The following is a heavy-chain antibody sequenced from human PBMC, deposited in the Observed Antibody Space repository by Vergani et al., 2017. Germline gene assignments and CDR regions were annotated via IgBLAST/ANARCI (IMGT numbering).Heavy chain of an antibody. Sequence: QVQLVESGGGVVQPGRSLRLSCAASGFTFSSYGMPWVRQAPGKGLEWVAVISYDGSNKYYADSVKGRFTISRDNSKNTLYLQMNSLRAEDTAVYYCAKDRSSSWISNYFDYWGQGTLVTVSS. CDR3: AKDRSSSWISNYFDY. D-gene: IGHD6-13*01. J-gene: IGHJ4*02. CDR2: ISYDGSNK. V-gene: IGHV3-30*18. CDR1: GFTFSSYG.